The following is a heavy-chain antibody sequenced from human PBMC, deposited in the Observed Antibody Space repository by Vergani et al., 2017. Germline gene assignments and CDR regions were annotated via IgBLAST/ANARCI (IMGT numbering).Heavy chain of an antibody. J-gene: IGHJ5*02. Sequence: EVQLLESGGGLVQPGGSLRLSCVASGFTFSSYAMSWVRQAPGKGLKWVSVISGSGGSTYYADSVKGRFTISRDNSKNTLYLQMNSLRAEDTAVYYCAKGALIGYYYDTSGYGPWGQGTLVTVSS. CDR3: AKGALIGYYYDTSGYGP. CDR2: ISGSGGST. CDR1: GFTFSSYA. V-gene: IGHV3-23*01. D-gene: IGHD3-22*01.